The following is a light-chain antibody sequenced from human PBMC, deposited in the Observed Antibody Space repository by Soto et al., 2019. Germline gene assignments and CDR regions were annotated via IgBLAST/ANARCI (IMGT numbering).Light chain of an antibody. Sequence: QSVLTQPPSVSEAPRQRVSISCSGSSSNVGKNAVNWYQQLPGKAPKLIIFYDDLLPSGVSDRFSGSKSGPSASLAISGLQSEDEADYYCAAWDDSLNGVVFGGGTKLTVL. J-gene: IGLJ2*01. CDR1: SSNVGKNA. V-gene: IGLV1-36*01. CDR2: YDD. CDR3: AAWDDSLNGVV.